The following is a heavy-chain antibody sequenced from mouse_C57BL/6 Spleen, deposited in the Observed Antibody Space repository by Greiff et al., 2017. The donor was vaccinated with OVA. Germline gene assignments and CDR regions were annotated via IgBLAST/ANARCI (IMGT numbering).Heavy chain of an antibody. CDR2: IRRKSNNYAT. V-gene: IGHV10-1*01. D-gene: IGHD1-3*01. Sequence: VQLKESGGGLVQPKGSLKLSCAASGFSFNTYAMNWVRQAPGQGLEWVARIRRKSNNYATYYADSVKDRFTISRDDSESMLYLQMNNLKTEDTAMYYCVRHINLDYAMDDWGQGTSVTVS. CDR3: VRHINLDYAMDD. J-gene: IGHJ4*01. CDR1: GFSFNTYA.